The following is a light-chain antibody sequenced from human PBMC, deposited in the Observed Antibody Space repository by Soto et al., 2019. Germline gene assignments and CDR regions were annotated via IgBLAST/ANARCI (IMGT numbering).Light chain of an antibody. CDR1: QGISTY. CDR2: DAS. V-gene: IGKV1-5*01. J-gene: IGKJ1*01. CDR3: QQYHSYWT. Sequence: DIQMTQSPSSLSASVVDRVTITCRSSQGISTYLNWSQQKPGKAPKLLIYDASSLESGVPQRFSGSGSGTEFTLTISSLQTDDFSTYYCQQYHSYWTFGQGTKVDIK.